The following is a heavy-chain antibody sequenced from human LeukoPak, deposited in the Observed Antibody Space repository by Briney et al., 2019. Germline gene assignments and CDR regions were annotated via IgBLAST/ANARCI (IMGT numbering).Heavy chain of an antibody. CDR3: ARDQSDYYGSGSYSEGSY. J-gene: IGHJ4*02. CDR2: ISSSSGTI. CDR1: GFIFDTYG. V-gene: IGHV3-48*02. D-gene: IGHD3-10*01. Sequence: GGSLRLSCAASGFIFDTYGMHWVRQAPGKGLEWVSYISSSSGTIYYADSVKGRFTISRDNAKNSLYLQMNGLRDEDTAVYYCARDQSDYYGSGSYSEGSYWGQGTLVTVSS.